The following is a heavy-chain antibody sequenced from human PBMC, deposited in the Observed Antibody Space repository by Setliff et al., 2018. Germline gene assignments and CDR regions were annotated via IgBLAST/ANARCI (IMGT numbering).Heavy chain of an antibody. CDR2: ISGRGDST. V-gene: IGHV3-9*01. D-gene: IGHD6-19*01. J-gene: IGHJ5*02. Sequence: GGSLRLSCAASGFTFDDYAMHWVRQAPGKGLEWVSGISGRGDSTFYEDAVKGRFTISRDNAKNTLYLQMNSLRAEDTAVYYCARATFRMAGTLWFDPWGQGTLVTVSS. CDR1: GFTFDDYA. CDR3: ARATFRMAGTLWFDP.